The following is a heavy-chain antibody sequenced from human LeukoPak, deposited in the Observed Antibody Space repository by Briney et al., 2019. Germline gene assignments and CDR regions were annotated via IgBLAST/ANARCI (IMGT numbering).Heavy chain of an antibody. J-gene: IGHJ5*02. V-gene: IGHV1-18*01. CDR3: ARGRLAMLP. D-gene: IGHD2-8*01. CDR1: GYTFTSYS. Sequence: ASVKLSCKASGYTFTSYSISWVRQAPGQGLEWMGWIDAYNGNTNNAQKLQGRVTMTTDTSTSTAYMELRSLRSDDRAVYYCARGRLAMLPWGQGTLVTVSS. CDR2: IDAYNGNT.